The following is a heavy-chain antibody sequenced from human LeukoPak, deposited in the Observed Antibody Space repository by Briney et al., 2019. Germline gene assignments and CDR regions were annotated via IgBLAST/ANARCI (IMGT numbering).Heavy chain of an antibody. CDR2: TNPSGGST. V-gene: IGHV1-46*01. J-gene: IGHJ4*02. CDR3: AAVGTHFDY. CDR1: GYTFTSYY. D-gene: IGHD6-19*01. Sequence: ASVKVSCKASGYTFTSYYMHWVRQAPGQGLEWMGMTNPSGGSTSYAQKFQGRVTMTRDMSTSTVYMELSSLRSEDTAVYYCAAVGTHFDYWGQGTLVTVSS.